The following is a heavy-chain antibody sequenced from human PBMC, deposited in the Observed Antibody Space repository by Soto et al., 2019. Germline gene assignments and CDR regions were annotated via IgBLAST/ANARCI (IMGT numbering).Heavy chain of an antibody. V-gene: IGHV3-30*18. CDR2: ISYDGSNK. CDR3: AKDRGESLSPYCSGGSCKNYYYYGMDV. Sequence: GGSLRLSCAASGFTFSSYGMHWVRQAPGKGLEWVAVISYDGSNKYYADSVKGRFTISRDNSKNTLYLQMNSLRAEDTAVYYCAKDRGESLSPYCSGGSCKNYYYYGMDVWGQGTTVTVSS. CDR1: GFTFSSYG. J-gene: IGHJ6*02. D-gene: IGHD2-15*01.